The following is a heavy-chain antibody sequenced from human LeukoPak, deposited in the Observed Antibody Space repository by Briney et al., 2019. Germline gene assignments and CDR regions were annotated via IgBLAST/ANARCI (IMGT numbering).Heavy chain of an antibody. CDR3: AREGGYFGPLDS. D-gene: IGHD3-10*01. CDR1: GGTFLSST. Sequence: SVKVSCKASGGTFLSSTISWVRQAPGQGLEWMGRFIPRLGTSNYAQKFQGRVTITADKATNTANMELSSLRSEDTAVYFCAREGGYFGPLDSWGQGTLVTVSS. CDR2: FIPRLGTS. V-gene: IGHV1-69*08. J-gene: IGHJ4*02.